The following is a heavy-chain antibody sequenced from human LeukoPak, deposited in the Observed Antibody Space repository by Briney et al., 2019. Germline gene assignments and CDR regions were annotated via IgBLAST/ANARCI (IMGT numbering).Heavy chain of an antibody. J-gene: IGHJ4*02. Sequence: HGESLKISCQGSGYSFTSYWIGWVRQMPGKGLEWMGIIYPGDSDTRYSPSSQGQVTISADKSISTAYLQWSSLKASDTAMYYCARHRPSITGTVDGFDYWGRGTLVTVSS. CDR3: ARHRPSITGTVDGFDY. D-gene: IGHD1-7*01. V-gene: IGHV5-51*01. CDR1: GYSFTSYW. CDR2: IYPGDSDT.